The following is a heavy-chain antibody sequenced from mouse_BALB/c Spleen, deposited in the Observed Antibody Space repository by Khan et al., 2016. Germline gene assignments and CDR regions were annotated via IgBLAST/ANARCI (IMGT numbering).Heavy chain of an antibody. CDR2: ISYDGSN. D-gene: IGHD2-3*01. V-gene: IGHV3-6*02. Sequence: EVQLQESGPGLVKPSQSLSLTCSVTGYSITSGYYWNWIRQFPGNKLEWMGYISYDGSNNYNPSLKNRISIPRDTSKNQFFLKLNSVTTEDTATYYCARDGWLLRGYYAMDYWGQGTSVTVSS. CDR1: GYSITSGYY. CDR3: ARDGWLLRGYYAMDY. J-gene: IGHJ4*01.